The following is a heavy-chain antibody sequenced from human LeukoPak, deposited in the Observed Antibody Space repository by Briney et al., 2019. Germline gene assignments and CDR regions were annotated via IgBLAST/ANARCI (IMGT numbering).Heavy chain of an antibody. Sequence: SETLSLTCTVSGGSISSYYWSWIRQPPGKGLEWIGYIYYGGSTNYNPSLKSRVTISVDTSKNQFSLKLSSVTAADTAVYYCARGLGFGANWFDPWGQGTLVTVSS. CDR3: ARGLGFGANWFDP. V-gene: IGHV4-59*01. CDR2: IYYGGST. D-gene: IGHD3-10*01. J-gene: IGHJ5*02. CDR1: GGSISSYY.